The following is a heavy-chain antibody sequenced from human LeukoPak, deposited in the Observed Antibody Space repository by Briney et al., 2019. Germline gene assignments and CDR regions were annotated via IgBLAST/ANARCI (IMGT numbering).Heavy chain of an antibody. Sequence: GGSLRLSCAASGFTFSDYYMSWIRQAPGKGLEWVSAISGSGGSTYYADSVKGRFTISRDNSKNTLYLQMNSLRVEDTAVYYCAKEGGYCSSTSCYDYWGQGTLVTVSS. CDR1: GFTFSDYY. J-gene: IGHJ4*02. V-gene: IGHV3-23*01. CDR2: ISGSGGST. D-gene: IGHD2-2*01. CDR3: AKEGGYCSSTSCYDY.